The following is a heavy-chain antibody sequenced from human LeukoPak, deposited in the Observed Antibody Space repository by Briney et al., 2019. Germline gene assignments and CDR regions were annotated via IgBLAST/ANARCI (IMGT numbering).Heavy chain of an antibody. CDR2: INHSGST. J-gene: IGHJ4*02. V-gene: IGHV4-34*01. Sequence: SETLSLTCTVSGGSISSYYWSWIRQPPGKGLEWIGEINHSGSTNYNPSLKSRVTISVDTSKNQFSLKLSSVTAADTAVYYCARGGELLARFDYWGQGTLVTVSS. CDR1: GGSISSYY. CDR3: ARGGELLARFDY. D-gene: IGHD1-26*01.